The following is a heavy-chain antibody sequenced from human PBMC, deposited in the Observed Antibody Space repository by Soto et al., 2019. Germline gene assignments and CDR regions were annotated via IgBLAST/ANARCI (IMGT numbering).Heavy chain of an antibody. Sequence: LEPMSHTCSVSGGSSGGYYWSWIRKPPGKGLEWIGYIYYSGCTNCNPSLKSRVTISVGTSKNQFSLKLSSVTAADTAVYYCARSEDSRNNWNRPDRFFYMDVWGKGTTVTVSS. CDR3: ARSEDSRNNWNRPDRFFYMDV. CDR2: IYYSGCT. V-gene: IGHV4-59*01. D-gene: IGHD1-20*01. CDR1: GGSSGGYY. J-gene: IGHJ6*03.